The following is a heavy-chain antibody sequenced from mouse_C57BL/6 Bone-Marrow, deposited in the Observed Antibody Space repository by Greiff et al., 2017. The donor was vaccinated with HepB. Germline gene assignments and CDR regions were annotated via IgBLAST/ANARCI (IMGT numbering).Heavy chain of an antibody. J-gene: IGHJ1*03. CDR3: AKNDGSSYWYFDV. CDR2: IWRGGST. V-gene: IGHV2-5*01. D-gene: IGHD1-1*01. CDR1: GFSLTSYG. Sequence: VQRVESGPGLVQPSQSLSITCTVSGFSLTSYGVHWVRQSPGKGLEWLGVIWRGGSTDYNAAFMSRLSITKDNSKSQVFFKMNSLQADDTAIYYCAKNDGSSYWYFDVWGTGTTVTVSS.